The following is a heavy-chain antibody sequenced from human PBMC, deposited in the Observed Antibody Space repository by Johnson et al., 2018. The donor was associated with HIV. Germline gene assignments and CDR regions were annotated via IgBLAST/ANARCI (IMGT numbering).Heavy chain of an antibody. D-gene: IGHD6-13*01. CDR1: GFTVSSYD. CDR2: IGTAGDT. CDR3: ARGKGAAAAEAFDI. Sequence: VQLVESGGGLVQPGGSLRLSCAASGFTVSSYDMHWVRQATGKGLEWVSAIGTAGDTYYPGSVKGRFTISRENAKNSLYLQMNSLRAGDTAVYYCARGKGAAAAEAFDIWGQGTVVTVSS. V-gene: IGHV3-13*01. J-gene: IGHJ3*02.